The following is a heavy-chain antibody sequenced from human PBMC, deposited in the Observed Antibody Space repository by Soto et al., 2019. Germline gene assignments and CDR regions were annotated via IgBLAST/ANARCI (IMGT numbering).Heavy chain of an antibody. V-gene: IGHV3-30-3*01. CDR2: ISHDGSNR. Sequence: GWSLRLSWAGSGFVFNIYAMHWVRQAPGKGLEWVAVISHDGSNRYYADSVKGRFTISRDNSKNTVYLEMNSPRAEDTAVYFCVGSSGVPTPDFDYWCQGTRVTFSS. J-gene: IGHJ4*02. CDR1: GFVFNIYA. CDR3: VGSSGVPTPDFDY. D-gene: IGHD3-10*01.